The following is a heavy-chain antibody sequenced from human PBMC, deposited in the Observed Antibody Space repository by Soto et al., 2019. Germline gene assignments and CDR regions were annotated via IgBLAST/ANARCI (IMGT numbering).Heavy chain of an antibody. Sequence: SETLSLTCAVYGGSFSGYYWSWIRQPPGKGLEWIGEINHSGSTNYNPSLKSRVTISVDTSKNQFSLKLSSVTAADTAVYYCARGRIKNHISGRRRHYYGMDVWGQGTTVTVSS. CDR1: GGSFSGYY. CDR2: INHSGST. V-gene: IGHV4-34*01. J-gene: IGHJ6*02. CDR3: ARGRIKNHISGRRRHYYGMDV. D-gene: IGHD6-19*01.